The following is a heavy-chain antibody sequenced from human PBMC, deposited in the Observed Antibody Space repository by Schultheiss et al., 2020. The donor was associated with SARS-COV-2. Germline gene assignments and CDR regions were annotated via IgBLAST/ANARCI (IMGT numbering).Heavy chain of an antibody. CDR3: ARDLGRAGYSSSSDY. Sequence: SETLSLTCAVSGYSISSGYYWGWIRQPPGKGLEWIGTIYHSGSTFYNPSLKSRVIISVDTSKNQFSLKLSSVTAADTAVYYCARDLGRAGYSSSSDYWGQGTLVTVSS. CDR1: GYSISSGYY. D-gene: IGHD6-6*01. CDR2: IYHSGST. J-gene: IGHJ4*02. V-gene: IGHV4-38-2*02.